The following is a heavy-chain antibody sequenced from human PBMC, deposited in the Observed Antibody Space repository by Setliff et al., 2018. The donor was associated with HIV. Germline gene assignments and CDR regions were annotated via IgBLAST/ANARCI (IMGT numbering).Heavy chain of an antibody. V-gene: IGHV4-31*03. Sequence: KTSETLSLTCSVSGGSTTSGGYYWSWIRQYPGKGLEYIGYIYYSGSTYYNPSLKSRVTMSLDTSTQQFFLNVTSVTAADTAVYYCAGFSYNFWVYRFDHWGQGALVTVSS. D-gene: IGHD3-3*01. CDR1: GGSTTSGGYY. CDR2: IYYSGST. J-gene: IGHJ4*02. CDR3: AGFSYNFWVYRFDH.